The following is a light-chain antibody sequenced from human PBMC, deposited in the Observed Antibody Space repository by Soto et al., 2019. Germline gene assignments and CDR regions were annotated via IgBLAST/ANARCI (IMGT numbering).Light chain of an antibody. V-gene: IGLV3-21*02. J-gene: IGLJ3*02. Sequence: SYVVTQPPSVSVAPGQTAKITCGGNNIGSKSVHWYQQRPGQAPVLVIYDDSDRPSGIPDRFSGSNSGKTATVTISSVEAGDEADYYCQVWDNVSDHWVFGGGTKVTVL. CDR1: NIGSKS. CDR3: QVWDNVSDHWV. CDR2: DDS.